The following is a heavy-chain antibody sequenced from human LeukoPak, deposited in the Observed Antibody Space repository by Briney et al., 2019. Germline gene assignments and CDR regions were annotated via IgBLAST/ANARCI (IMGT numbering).Heavy chain of an antibody. CDR1: AGSFSDYY. V-gene: IGHV4-34*01. CDR3: AREVKQWLLRYSLFDY. Sequence: SDTLSLTCAIYAGSFSDYYWSWIRQPPGKGLEWIGEINHSGSTNYSPSLKSRVTISLDTSKNQFSLKLSSVTAADTAVYYCAREVKQWLLRYSLFDYWGQGTLVTVSS. J-gene: IGHJ4*02. D-gene: IGHD6-19*01. CDR2: INHSGST.